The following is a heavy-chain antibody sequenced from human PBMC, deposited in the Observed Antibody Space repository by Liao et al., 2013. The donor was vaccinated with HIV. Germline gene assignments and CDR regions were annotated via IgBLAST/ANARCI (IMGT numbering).Heavy chain of an antibody. Sequence: QLQLQESGPGLVKPSETLSLTCTVSDGPISNSAYYWGWIRQSPGKGLEWIGSLYYSGAAYYNPSLKSRVSISLDTSNNQFSLRLSSATAADTAIYYCATDSSGWVGHWGQGSLVTVSS. V-gene: IGHV4-39*07. CDR3: ATDSSGWVGH. CDR1: DGPISNSAYY. D-gene: IGHD6-19*01. J-gene: IGHJ5*02. CDR2: LYYSGAA.